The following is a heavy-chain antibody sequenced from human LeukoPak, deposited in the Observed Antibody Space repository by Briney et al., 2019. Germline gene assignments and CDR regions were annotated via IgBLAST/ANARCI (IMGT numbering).Heavy chain of an antibody. J-gene: IGHJ4*02. Sequence: PGGSLRLSCAAPGFIFSTYGMSSVRQAPGKGLEWVAFIRHDGSIKNYADSVKGRSTISRDNSKNTLYLQMNSLRAEDAAVYYCAKDSLADIDYWGQGTLVTVCS. CDR1: GFIFSTYG. D-gene: IGHD3-16*01. CDR2: IRHDGSIK. V-gene: IGHV3-30*02. CDR3: AKDSLADIDY.